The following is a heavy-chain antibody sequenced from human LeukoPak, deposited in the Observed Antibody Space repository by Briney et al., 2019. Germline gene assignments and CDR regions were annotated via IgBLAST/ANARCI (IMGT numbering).Heavy chain of an antibody. D-gene: IGHD6-19*01. CDR3: ASGTYSSDSGDY. V-gene: IGHV3-9*01. CDR2: ISWNSGSI. CDR1: GFTFDDYA. Sequence: GRSLRLSCAASGFTFDDYAMNWVRQAPGKGLEWVSGISWNSGSIGYADSVKGRFTISRDNAKNSLYLQMNSLRAEDTAVYYCASGTYSSDSGDYWGQGTLVTVSS. J-gene: IGHJ4*02.